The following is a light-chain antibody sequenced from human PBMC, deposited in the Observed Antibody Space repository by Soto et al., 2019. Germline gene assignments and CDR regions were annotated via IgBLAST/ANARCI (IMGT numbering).Light chain of an antibody. CDR3: QQYDTYST. Sequence: DIQMTQSPSTLSASVGARVTITCRASQSISSWLAWYQQKPGKAPKLLIYKASSLESGVPSRFSGSGSGTEFTLTISSLQPDDFATDYGQQYDTYSTFGQGTKVEIK. V-gene: IGKV1-5*03. CDR1: QSISSW. CDR2: KAS. J-gene: IGKJ1*01.